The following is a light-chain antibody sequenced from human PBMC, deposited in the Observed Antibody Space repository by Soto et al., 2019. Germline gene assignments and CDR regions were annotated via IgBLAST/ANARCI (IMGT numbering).Light chain of an antibody. CDR1: QGIRNE. Sequence: DIQMTQSPSSLSASVGDRVTITCRASQGIRNELGWYQQKPGKAPKRLIYAASSLHRGVPSRFSGSGSETEFTLTISSLQPEDFATYFCLQHSSYPPTFGQGTRLEVK. V-gene: IGKV1-17*01. CDR3: LQHSSYPPT. CDR2: AAS. J-gene: IGKJ1*01.